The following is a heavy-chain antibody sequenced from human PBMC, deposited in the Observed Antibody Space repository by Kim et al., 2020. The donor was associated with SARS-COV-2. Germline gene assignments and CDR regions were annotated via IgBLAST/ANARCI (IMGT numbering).Heavy chain of an antibody. CDR1: GGSISSSSYY. D-gene: IGHD1-26*01. Sequence: SETLSLTCTVSGGSISSSSYYWGWIRQPPGKGLEWIGSIYYSGSTYYNPSLKSRVTISVDTSKNQFSLKLSSVTAADTAVYYCARYSGSYVFDYWGQGTLVTVSS. CDR3: ARYSGSYVFDY. V-gene: IGHV4-39*01. J-gene: IGHJ4*02. CDR2: IYYSGST.